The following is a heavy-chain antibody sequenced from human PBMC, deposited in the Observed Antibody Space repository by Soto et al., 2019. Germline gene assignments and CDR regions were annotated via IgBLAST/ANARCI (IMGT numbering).Heavy chain of an antibody. J-gene: IGHJ4*02. CDR1: GYNFTSYD. CDR3: ARETRGYVRY. CDR2: RSNNSGNT. D-gene: IGHD5-12*01. Sequence: QVQLVQSGAEVRKPGASVKGSCKASGYNFTSYDINWVRQATGQGLECMGWRSNNSGNTGEAQKFQGRVTMTRNTDISTAYRELISLGSEYTAVYDCARETRGYVRYWGQGTLVTVSS. V-gene: IGHV1-8*01.